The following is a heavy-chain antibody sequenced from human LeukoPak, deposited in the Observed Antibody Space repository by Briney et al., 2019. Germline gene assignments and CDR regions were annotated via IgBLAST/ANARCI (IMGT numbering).Heavy chain of an antibody. CDR3: ARGDPYYDYIWGSYRHSPNWSDP. D-gene: IGHD3-16*02. CDR1: GYTFTSYY. J-gene: IGHJ5*02. V-gene: IGHV1-46*01. CDR2: INPSGGST. Sequence: ASVKVSCKASGYTFTSYYMHWVRQAPGQGLEWMGIINPSGGSTSYAQKFQGRVTLTRDTSTSTVYMELSSLRSEDTAVYYCARGDPYYDYIWGSYRHSPNWSDPWGQGTLVTVSS.